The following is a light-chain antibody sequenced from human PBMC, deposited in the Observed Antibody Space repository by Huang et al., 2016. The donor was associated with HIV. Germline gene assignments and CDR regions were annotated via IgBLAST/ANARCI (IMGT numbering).Light chain of an antibody. J-gene: IGKJ1*01. CDR1: QSVSNN. Sequence: EIVMTQSPVTLSVSPGERATLSCKASQSVSNNLAWYQQKPGQAPRLLIYGASTRATGVPARFSGSGSGTEFTLTISSLESEDFVVYYCQQYNNWPPWTFGQGTKVEIK. V-gene: IGKV3-15*01. CDR3: QQYNNWPPWT. CDR2: GAS.